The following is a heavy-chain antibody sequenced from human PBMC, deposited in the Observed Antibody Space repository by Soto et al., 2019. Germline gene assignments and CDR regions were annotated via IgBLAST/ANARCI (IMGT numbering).Heavy chain of an antibody. CDR3: ARSVVGATHGGYHLDN. D-gene: IGHD1-26*01. V-gene: IGHV4-59*08. J-gene: IGHJ4*02. CDR1: GGSISSYY. Sequence: PSETLSLTCTLSGGSISSYYWLRIRQSPGKGLEWIGYIYYSGITNYNPSLKSRVTISVDMSKNQFSLELTSVTAADTAVYYCARSVVGATHGGYHLDNWGQGTLVTVSS. CDR2: IYYSGIT.